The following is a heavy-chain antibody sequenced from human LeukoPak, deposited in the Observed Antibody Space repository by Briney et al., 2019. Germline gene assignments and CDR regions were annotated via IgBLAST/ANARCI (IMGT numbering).Heavy chain of an antibody. CDR3: ANLATVTTFGIFDY. V-gene: IGHV3-30*18. CDR1: GFTFSSYG. CDR2: ISYDESKK. D-gene: IGHD4-17*01. J-gene: IGHJ4*02. Sequence: PGGSLRLSCAASGFTFSSYGMHWVRQAPGKGLEWAAVISYDESKKYYADSVKGRFTISRDNSKNTLYLQMNSLRAEDTAVYYCANLATVTTFGIFDYWGQGTLVTVSS.